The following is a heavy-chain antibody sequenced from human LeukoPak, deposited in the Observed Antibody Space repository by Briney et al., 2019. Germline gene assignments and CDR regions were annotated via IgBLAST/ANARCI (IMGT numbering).Heavy chain of an antibody. Sequence: GGSLRLSCAASGFIFSDYYMSWIRRAPGKGLEWVSYVSISGGTIYYADSVKGRFTISRDNAENSLYLQMNSLRAEDTAVYYCARTMITFGGVIVPMGFDYWGQGTLVTVSS. D-gene: IGHD3-16*02. J-gene: IGHJ4*02. CDR2: VSISGGTI. CDR1: GFIFSDYY. CDR3: ARTMITFGGVIVPMGFDY. V-gene: IGHV3-11*01.